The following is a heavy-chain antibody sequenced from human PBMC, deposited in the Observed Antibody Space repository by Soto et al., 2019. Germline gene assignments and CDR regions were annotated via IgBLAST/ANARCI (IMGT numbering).Heavy chain of an antibody. V-gene: IGHV5-51*01. CDR1: GYKVSTWHNFTSYW. D-gene: IGHD3-3*01. CDR3: ARLGFNYDFLSGYYNVHHYYGIDV. CDR2: IYLGDSDT. Sequence: GESLKISCMGSGYKVSTWHNFTSYWIAWVRQMPGEGLEWMGIIYLGDSDTRYSPSFQVQVTISADKSINSVYLQWSSLKASDTATYYCARLGFNYDFLSGYYNVHHYYGIDVWGQGTTVTVSS. J-gene: IGHJ6*02.